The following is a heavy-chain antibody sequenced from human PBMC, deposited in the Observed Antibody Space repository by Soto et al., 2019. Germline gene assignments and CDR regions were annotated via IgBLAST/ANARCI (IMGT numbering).Heavy chain of an antibody. Sequence: PSETLSLTCAVYGGSFSGYYWSWIRQPPGKGLEWIAEINHRGSTNYNPSLKSRVTISVDTSTNHFSLKLNSVTAADTAMYYCVRNGERAWLFEVWGQGTLVTVAS. CDR3: VRNGERAWLFEV. D-gene: IGHD1-1*01. CDR2: INHRGST. V-gene: IGHV4-34*01. CDR1: GGSFSGYY. J-gene: IGHJ4*01.